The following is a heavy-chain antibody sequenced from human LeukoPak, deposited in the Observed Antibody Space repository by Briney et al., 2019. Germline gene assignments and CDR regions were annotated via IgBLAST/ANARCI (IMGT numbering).Heavy chain of an antibody. CDR1: GGSISSYY. CDR3: ARGGTVTTSLRYYYYYMDV. V-gene: IGHV4-59*01. J-gene: IGHJ6*03. CDR2: IYYSGST. D-gene: IGHD4-17*01. Sequence: SETLTLTCTVSGGSISSYYWSWIRQPPGKGLEWIGYIYYSGSTNYNPSLKSRVTISVDTSKNQFSLKLSSVTAADTAVYYCARGGTVTTSLRYYYYYMDVWGKGTKVTISS.